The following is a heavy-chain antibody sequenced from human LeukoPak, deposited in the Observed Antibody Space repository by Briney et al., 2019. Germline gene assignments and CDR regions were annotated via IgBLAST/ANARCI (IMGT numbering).Heavy chain of an antibody. CDR3: ARRRYYDSSGYNPTYYFDY. V-gene: IGHV4-4*07. CDR2: IYASGSS. CDR1: GDSISNYY. J-gene: IGHJ4*02. Sequence: SETLSLTCTVSGDSISNYYWSWVRQPAGKGLEWIGRIYASGSSNYNPSLKSRITMSVDTSKNQFSLKLSSVTAADTAVYYCARRRYYDSSGYNPTYYFDYWGQGILVTVSS. D-gene: IGHD3-22*01.